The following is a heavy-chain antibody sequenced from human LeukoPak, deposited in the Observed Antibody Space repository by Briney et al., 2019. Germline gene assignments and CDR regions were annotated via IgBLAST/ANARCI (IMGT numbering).Heavy chain of an antibody. CDR3: ARRGGSGRSFDY. D-gene: IGHD3-10*01. J-gene: IGHJ4*02. CDR2: IYYSGST. CDR1: GASVSSGGYC. V-gene: IGHV4-61*08. Sequence: SETLSLTCTVSGASVSSGGYCWSWIRQPPGEGLEWIGYIYYSGSTNYNPSLKSRVTISVDTSKNQFSLKVNSVTAADTAIYYCARRGGSGRSFDYWGQGTLVTVSS.